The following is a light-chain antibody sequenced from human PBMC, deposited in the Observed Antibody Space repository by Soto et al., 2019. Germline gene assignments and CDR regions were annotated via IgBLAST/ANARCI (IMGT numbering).Light chain of an antibody. V-gene: IGKV1-5*01. J-gene: IGKJ1*01. CDR2: GAS. Sequence: MTQSPATLSVSPGERASLSCRASQSISNGLAWYQQKPGKAPKLLIYGASSLESGVSLRFSGSGSGTEFTLTISSLQPDDFATYYCQQYNSYSRTFGQGTKVDNK. CDR1: QSISNG. CDR3: QQYNSYSRT.